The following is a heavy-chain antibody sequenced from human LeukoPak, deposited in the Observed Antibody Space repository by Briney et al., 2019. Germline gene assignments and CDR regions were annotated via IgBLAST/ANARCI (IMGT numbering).Heavy chain of an antibody. CDR3: ARDIYPRLVRPPYYFDY. J-gene: IGHJ4*02. D-gene: IGHD6-6*01. V-gene: IGHV1-18*01. CDR2: ISAYNGNT. Sequence: ASVKVSCKASGYTFTSYGISWVRQAPGQGLEWMGWISAYNGNTNYAQKLQGRVTMTTDTSTSTAYMELRSLRSGDTAVYYCARDIYPRLVRPPYYFDYWGQGTLVTVSS. CDR1: GYTFTSYG.